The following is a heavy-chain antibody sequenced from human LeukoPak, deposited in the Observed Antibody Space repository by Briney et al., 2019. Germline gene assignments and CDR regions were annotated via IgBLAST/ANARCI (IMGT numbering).Heavy chain of an antibody. CDR2: IKSKTNGGTT. D-gene: IGHD3-16*01. CDR3: TTSPPSAWGAFDI. V-gene: IGHV3-15*01. CDR1: GFAFNNAW. Sequence: GGSLRLSCAASGFAFNNAWMSWVRQAPGKGLEWVGRIKSKTNGGTTDYAAPVKGRFTISRDDSKNMLFLQMNTLKTEDTAVYYCTTSPPSAWGAFDIWGQGTMVTVSS. J-gene: IGHJ3*02.